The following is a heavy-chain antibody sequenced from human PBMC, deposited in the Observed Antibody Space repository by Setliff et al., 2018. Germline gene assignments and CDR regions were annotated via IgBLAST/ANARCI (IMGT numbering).Heavy chain of an antibody. J-gene: IGHJ5*02. V-gene: IGHV4-34*01. D-gene: IGHD3-10*01. CDR2: INHSGST. CDR3: ARASYGWGSHYKIKWFDP. Sequence: ETLSLTCTVYGGSFSDYYWGWIRQPPGKGLEWIAEINHSGSTNYNPSLKSRVTISVDTSRNQFSLKLSSVTAADTAVYYCARASYGWGSHYKIKWFDPWGQGTLVT. CDR1: GGSFSDYY.